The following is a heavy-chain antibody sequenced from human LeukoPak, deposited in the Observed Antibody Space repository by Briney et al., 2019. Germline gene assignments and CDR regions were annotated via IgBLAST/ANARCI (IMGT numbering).Heavy chain of an antibody. CDR3: ARGRWPEAFDI. J-gene: IGHJ3*02. D-gene: IGHD4-23*01. CDR2: IYSGGST. CDR1: GFTFSSNY. V-gene: IGHV3-66*01. Sequence: GGSLRLSCAASGFTFSSNYMSWVRQAPGKGLEWVSVIYSGGSTYYAESVKCRFTNTRDNSNNTLYLKMNSLRAEDTAVYYCARGRWPEAFDIRGPRATVSVS.